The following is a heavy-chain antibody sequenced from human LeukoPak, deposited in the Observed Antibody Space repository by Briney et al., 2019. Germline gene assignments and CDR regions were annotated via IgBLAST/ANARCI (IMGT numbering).Heavy chain of an antibody. Sequence: GGSLRLSCAASGFTFSSYAMSWVRQAPGKGLEWVSAISGSGGSTYYADSVKGRFTISRDNSKNTLYLQMNSLRAEDTAVYYCAKDLGYDFWSGYFNWGQGTLVTVSS. CDR2: ISGSGGST. V-gene: IGHV3-23*01. D-gene: IGHD3-3*01. CDR1: GFTFSSYA. J-gene: IGHJ4*02. CDR3: AKDLGYDFWSGYFN.